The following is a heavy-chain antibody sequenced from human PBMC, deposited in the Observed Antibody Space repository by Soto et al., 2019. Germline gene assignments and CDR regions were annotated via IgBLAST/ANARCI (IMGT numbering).Heavy chain of an antibody. CDR3: ARAMVREERYYYYYGMDV. Sequence: LRLSCAASGFTFSSYDMHWVRQAPGKGLEWVAVISYDGSNKYYADSVKGRFTISRDNSKNTLYLQMNSLRAEDTAVYYCARAMVREERYYYYYGMDVWGQGTTVTVSS. J-gene: IGHJ6*02. V-gene: IGHV3-30*03. CDR1: GFTFSSYD. CDR2: ISYDGSNK. D-gene: IGHD3-10*01.